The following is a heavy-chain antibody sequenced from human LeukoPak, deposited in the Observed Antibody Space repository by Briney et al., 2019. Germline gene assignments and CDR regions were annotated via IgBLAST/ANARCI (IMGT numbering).Heavy chain of an antibody. CDR1: GGSVSSGIYY. CDR2: IYYSGTT. J-gene: IGHJ4*02. CDR3: ARGAYYFDY. V-gene: IGHV4-61*01. Sequence: SETLSLTCIVSGGSVSSGIYYWSWLRQPPGKGLEWIGYIYYSGTTNYNPSLKSRVTISVDTSKNQFSLNLSSVTAADTAVYYCARGAYYFDYWGQGTLVTVSS.